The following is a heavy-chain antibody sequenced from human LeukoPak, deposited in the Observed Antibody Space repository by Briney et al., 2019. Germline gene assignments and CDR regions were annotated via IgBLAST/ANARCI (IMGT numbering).Heavy chain of an antibody. V-gene: IGHV3-23*01. J-gene: IGHJ4*02. CDR2: ISGSGGST. D-gene: IGHD4-17*01. Sequence: GGSLRLSCAASGFRFSSYAMSWVRQAPGKGLEWVSAISGSGGSTYYADSVKGRFTISRDNSKNTLYLQMNSLRAEDTAVYYCAKDRTPPPETTVTTDWGQGTLVTVSS. CDR1: GFRFSSYA. CDR3: AKDRTPPPETTVTTD.